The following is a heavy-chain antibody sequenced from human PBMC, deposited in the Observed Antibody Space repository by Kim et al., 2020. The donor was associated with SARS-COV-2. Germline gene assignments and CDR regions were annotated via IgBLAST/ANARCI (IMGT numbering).Heavy chain of an antibody. J-gene: IGHJ4*01. CDR1: GDSISSDGYY. V-gene: IGHV4-31*03. CDR2: ISYSGTT. CDR3: ARRIKRAVYGSGYSFD. D-gene: IGHD3-10*01. Sequence: SETLSLTCTVSGDSISSDGYYWSWIRQLPEKGLEWIGYISYSGTTYYNPSLKSRVTILADTSKNQLSLRLNSVTAADAAVYYCARRIKRAVYGSGYSFD.